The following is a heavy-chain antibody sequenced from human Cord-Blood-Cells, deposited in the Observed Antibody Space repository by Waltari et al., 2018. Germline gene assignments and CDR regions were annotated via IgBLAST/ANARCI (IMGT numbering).Heavy chain of an antibody. Sequence: EVQLVESGGGLVKPGGSLRLSCAASGFTFSNAWMSWVRQAPGKGLEGVGRIKSKTEGGTKDYAAPVKGRFTISRDDSKNTLYLQMNSRKTEDTAVYYCTRLYLVGASNDYWGQGTLVTVSS. CDR1: GFTFSNAW. V-gene: IGHV3-15*01. J-gene: IGHJ4*02. CDR3: TRLYLVGASNDY. D-gene: IGHD1-26*01. CDR2: IKSKTEGGTK.